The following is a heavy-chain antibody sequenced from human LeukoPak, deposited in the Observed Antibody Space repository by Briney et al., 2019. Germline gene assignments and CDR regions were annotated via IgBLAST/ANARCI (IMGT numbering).Heavy chain of an antibody. CDR1: GFXFSASA. CDR3: TSTWIQLWFDY. Sequence: GGSLKLSCAASGFXFSASAMHWVRQASGKGLEWVGRIRSKTNSYATEYAASVKGRFTISRDDSKNTAYLQMDSLRTEDTAVYYCTSTWIQLWFDYWGQGTLVTVSS. V-gene: IGHV3-73*01. CDR2: IRSKTNSYAT. J-gene: IGHJ4*02. D-gene: IGHD5-18*01.